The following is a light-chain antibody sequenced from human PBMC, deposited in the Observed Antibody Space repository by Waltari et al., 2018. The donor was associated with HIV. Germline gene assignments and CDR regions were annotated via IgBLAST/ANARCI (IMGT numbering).Light chain of an antibody. CDR2: QDS. Sequence: SYELTQPPSVSVSPGQTASITCSGDKLGDKYACWYQQKPGQSPVVVIYQDSKRPSGIPERFSGSNSGNTATLTISGTQARDEADYYCQAWDSSTAVFGGGTKLTVL. V-gene: IGLV3-1*01. CDR3: QAWDSSTAV. J-gene: IGLJ2*01. CDR1: KLGDKY.